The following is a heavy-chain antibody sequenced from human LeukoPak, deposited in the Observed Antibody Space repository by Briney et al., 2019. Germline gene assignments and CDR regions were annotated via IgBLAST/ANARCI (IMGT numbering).Heavy chain of an antibody. CDR2: VYYSGRT. CDR3: AREPLYTGTYGYFDF. J-gene: IGHJ4*02. D-gene: IGHD1/OR15-1a*01. CDR1: GYPMYSHY. Sequence: SETLSLTCTVSGYPMYSHYWAWIRQSPEKGLEWIGFVYYSGRTNYNPSLKSRATISVDTSNNQFSMRLYSVTAADTAIYFCAREPLYTGTYGYFDFWGPGILVTVSS. V-gene: IGHV4-59*11.